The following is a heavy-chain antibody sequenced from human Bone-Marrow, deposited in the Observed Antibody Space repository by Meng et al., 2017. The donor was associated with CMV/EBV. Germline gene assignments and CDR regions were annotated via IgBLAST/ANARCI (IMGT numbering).Heavy chain of an antibody. CDR1: GFTFSSYA. CDR2: INPNSGGT. CDR3: ARDGSRYCSSTSCAGGHYYYYGMDV. V-gene: IGHV1-2*02. J-gene: IGHJ6*02. Sequence: GESLKISCAASGFTFSSYAMHWVRQAPGQGLEWMGWINPNSGGTNYAQKFQGRVTMTRDTSISTAYMELSRLRSDDTAVYYCARDGSRYCSSTSCAGGHYYYYGMDVWGQGTTVTVSS. D-gene: IGHD2-2*01.